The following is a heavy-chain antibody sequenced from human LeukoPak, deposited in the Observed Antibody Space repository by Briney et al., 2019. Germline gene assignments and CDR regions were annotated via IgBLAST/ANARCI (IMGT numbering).Heavy chain of an antibody. J-gene: IGHJ4*02. Sequence: SETLSLTCAVDGGSFSGYYWSWSRQPPGKGLEWIGEINHSGSTNYNPSLKSRVTISVDTSKNQFSLKLSSVTAADTAVYYCARGSRFEIRVIFYYFDYWGQGTLVTVSS. CDR1: GGSFSGYY. V-gene: IGHV4-34*01. CDR3: ARGSRFEIRVIFYYFDY. CDR2: INHSGST. D-gene: IGHD3-16*02.